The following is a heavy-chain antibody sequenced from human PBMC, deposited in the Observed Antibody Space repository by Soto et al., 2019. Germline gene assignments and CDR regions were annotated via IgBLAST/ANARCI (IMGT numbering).Heavy chain of an antibody. CDR3: TTERVDYGDYYFDY. CDR1: GFTFSGSA. J-gene: IGHJ4*02. Sequence: GVTLRLSCAASGFTFSGSAMHRVRQSSGQGLEWGGGIRSKPNNYATADAAAVKGRFSISRDDSKNTAYLQMNSLKTEDTAVYYCTTERVDYGDYYFDYWGQRTLVTVSS. V-gene: IGHV3-73*01. CDR2: IRSKPNNYAT. D-gene: IGHD4-17*01.